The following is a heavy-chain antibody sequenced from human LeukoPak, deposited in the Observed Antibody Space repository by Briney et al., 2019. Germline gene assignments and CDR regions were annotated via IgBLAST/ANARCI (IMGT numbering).Heavy chain of an antibody. CDR1: VGSLSSSSYY. J-gene: IGHJ4*01. Sequence: SETLSLTCTVSVGSLSSSSYYWGWIRQPPGKGLEWLGSIYYRGSAYYKPSLKSRVTISVDTSKNRFSLKLSSVTAADTAVYYCARDTILEWLNVDNWGDGTLLTVSS. D-gene: IGHD3-3*01. V-gene: IGHV4-39*07. CDR2: IYYRGSA. CDR3: ARDTILEWLNVDN.